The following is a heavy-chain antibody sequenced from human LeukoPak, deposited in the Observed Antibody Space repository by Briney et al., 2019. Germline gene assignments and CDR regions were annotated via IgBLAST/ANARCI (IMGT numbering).Heavy chain of an antibody. Sequence: GGSLRLSCAASGFTFSSYSMNWVRQAPGKGLEWVSSISSSSSYIYYADSVKGRFTISRDNAKNSPYLQMNSLRAEDTALYYCASFDDSSGYYDYWGQGTLVTVSS. V-gene: IGHV3-21*01. CDR2: ISSSSSYI. D-gene: IGHD3-22*01. J-gene: IGHJ4*02. CDR1: GFTFSSYS. CDR3: ASFDDSSGYYDY.